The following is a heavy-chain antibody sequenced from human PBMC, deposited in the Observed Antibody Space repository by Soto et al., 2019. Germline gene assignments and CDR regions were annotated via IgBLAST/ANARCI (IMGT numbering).Heavy chain of an antibody. CDR2: IWYDGSNK. CDR1: GFTFSSRG. Sequence: PGGSLRLSCAASGFTFSSRGMHWVRQAPGKGLEWVAVIWYDGSNKYYADSVQGRFIVSRDNSKNTLDLQMNSLRAEDTAVYYCARDRASQFLDYWGLGIRVTVSS. CDR3: ARDRASQFLDY. V-gene: IGHV3-33*01. J-gene: IGHJ4*02.